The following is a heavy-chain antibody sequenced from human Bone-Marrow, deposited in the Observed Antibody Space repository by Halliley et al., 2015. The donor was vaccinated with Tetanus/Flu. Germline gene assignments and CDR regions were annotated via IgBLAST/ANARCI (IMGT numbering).Heavy chain of an antibody. CDR2: ISHSGSA. Sequence: TLSLTCTVSGASVSSGYWSWMRQSPGKGLEWIGEISHSGSARYNSALRSRVTMSVDTSKKQISLKLRSATAADTAVYYCARGGWRRQRNWFDPWGQGTLVTVSS. CDR1: GASVSSGY. CDR3: ARGGWRRQRNWFDP. D-gene: IGHD6-19*01. V-gene: IGHV4-34*01. J-gene: IGHJ5*02.